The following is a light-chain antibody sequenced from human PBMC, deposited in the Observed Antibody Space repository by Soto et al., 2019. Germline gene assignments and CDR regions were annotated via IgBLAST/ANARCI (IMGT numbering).Light chain of an antibody. J-gene: IGKJ4*01. CDR3: QQANSFPIT. CDR1: QRISTW. Sequence: DIQMTQSPSAVSASVGDRVTITGRASQRISTWLAWYQQRPGRAPKLLIYAASSLQSGVPSRFSGSGSGTDFTLTISSLQPEDFATYYCQQANSFPITFGGGTKVEIK. V-gene: IGKV1-12*01. CDR2: AAS.